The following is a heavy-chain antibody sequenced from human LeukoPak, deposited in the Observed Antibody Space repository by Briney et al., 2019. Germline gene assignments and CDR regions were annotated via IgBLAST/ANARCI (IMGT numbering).Heavy chain of an antibody. J-gene: IGHJ4*02. Sequence: GASVKVSCKASGYTFTGYYMHWVRQAPGQGLEWMGRIIPIFGTANYAQKFQGRVTITTDESTSTAYMELSSLRSEDTAVYYCARDKGSSGYYRTYYFDYWGQGTLVTVSS. D-gene: IGHD3-22*01. CDR1: GYTFTGYY. CDR3: ARDKGSSGYYRTYYFDY. CDR2: IIPIFGTA. V-gene: IGHV1-69*05.